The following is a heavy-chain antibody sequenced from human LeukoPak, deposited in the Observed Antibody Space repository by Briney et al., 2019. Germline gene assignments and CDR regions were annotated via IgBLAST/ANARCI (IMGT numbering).Heavy chain of an antibody. CDR1: GFTFSNYK. J-gene: IGHJ4*02. CDR2: ISSSGSII. CDR3: ARGGGGSDY. D-gene: IGHD6-25*01. V-gene: IGHV3-48*03. Sequence: PGGSLRLSCAASGFTFSNYKMNWVRQAPGKGLEWVSYISSSGSIIYYSDSVKGRFTISRDNAKNSLYLQMNSLRAEDTAVYYCARGGGGSDYWGQGTLVTVSS.